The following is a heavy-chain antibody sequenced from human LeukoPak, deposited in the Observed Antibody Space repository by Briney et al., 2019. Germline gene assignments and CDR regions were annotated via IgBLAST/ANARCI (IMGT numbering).Heavy chain of an antibody. D-gene: IGHD4-17*01. J-gene: IGHJ4*02. Sequence: ASVKVSCTSSGYTFTSYYIHWVRQAPGQGLEWMGIINPSGGSTSYAQKFQGRVTMTRDTSTSTVYMYLSSLRSEDTAVYYCARDSLYGVVDYWGQGTLVTVSS. CDR2: INPSGGST. CDR1: GYTFTSYY. CDR3: ARDSLYGVVDY. V-gene: IGHV1-46*01.